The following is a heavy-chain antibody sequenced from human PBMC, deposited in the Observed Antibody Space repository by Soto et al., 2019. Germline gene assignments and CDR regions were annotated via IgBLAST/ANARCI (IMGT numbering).Heavy chain of an antibody. CDR2: IIPILGIA. V-gene: IGHV1-69*08. Sequence: QVQLVQSGAEVKKPGSSVKVSCKASGGTFSSYTIIWVRQAPGQGLEWMGRIIPILGIANYAQKFQGRVTITADKSTSTAYMELSSVRSEDTAVYYCARDLGVVTSYWYFDLWGRGTLVTVSS. J-gene: IGHJ2*01. CDR3: ARDLGVVTSYWYFDL. D-gene: IGHD3-3*01. CDR1: GGTFSSYT.